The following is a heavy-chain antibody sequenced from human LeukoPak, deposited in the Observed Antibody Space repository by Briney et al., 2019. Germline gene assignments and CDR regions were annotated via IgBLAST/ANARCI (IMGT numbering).Heavy chain of an antibody. D-gene: IGHD2-2*02. CDR3: ARTRSCSSTSCYIDY. CDR2: FSGSGEGK. CDR1: GSTFTSYA. J-gene: IGHJ4*02. Sequence: GGSRRPSCAASGSTFTSYAMGWVRQLPGAGLGWVSGFSGSGEGKYYADSVKSRFTISRDNSKNTLYLQMNSLRAEDTAVYYCARTRSCSSTSCYIDYWGQGTLVTVSS. V-gene: IGHV3-23*01.